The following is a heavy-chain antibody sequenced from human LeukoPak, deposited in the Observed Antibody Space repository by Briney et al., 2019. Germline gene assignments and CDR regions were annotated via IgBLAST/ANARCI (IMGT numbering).Heavy chain of an antibody. Sequence: SETLSLTCTVSGGSISSHYWSWIRQPPGKGLEWIGYIYYSGSTSYNPSLKSRVTISVDTSKNQFSLKLSSVTAADTAVYYCARRTFRWFDPWGQGTLVTVSS. CDR3: ARRTFRWFDP. CDR1: GGSISSHY. CDR2: IYYSGST. J-gene: IGHJ5*02. V-gene: IGHV4-59*08. D-gene: IGHD2/OR15-2a*01.